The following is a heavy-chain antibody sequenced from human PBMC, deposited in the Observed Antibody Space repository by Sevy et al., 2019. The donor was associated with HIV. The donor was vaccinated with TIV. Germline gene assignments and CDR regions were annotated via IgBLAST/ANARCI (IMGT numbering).Heavy chain of an antibody. CDR1: GFTFSSYW. V-gene: IGHV3-74*01. D-gene: IGHD3-10*02. CDR3: ASASVRGVIINPLDY. J-gene: IGHJ4*02. Sequence: GWSLRLSCAASGFTFSSYWMYWVRQAPGKGLVWVSRINSDGIITSYADSVKGRFTISRDNAKNTLYLQMNSLRAEDTAVYYCASASVRGVIINPLDYWGQGTLVTVSS. CDR2: INSDGIIT.